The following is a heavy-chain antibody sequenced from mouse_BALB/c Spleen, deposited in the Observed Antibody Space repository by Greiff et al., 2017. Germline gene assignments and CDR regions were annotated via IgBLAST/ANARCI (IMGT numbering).Heavy chain of an antibody. CDR1: GFNIKDYY. CDR2: IDPENGDT. CDR3: SAPYGNYAWFAY. D-gene: IGHD2-1*01. J-gene: IGHJ3*01. V-gene: IGHV14-4*02. Sequence: EVHLVESGAELVRSGASVKLSCTASGFNIKDYYMHWVKQRPEQGLEWIGWIDPENGDTEYAPKFKGKATMTADTSSNTAYLQLSSLPSEDTAVYYCSAPYGNYAWFAYWGQGTLVTVSA.